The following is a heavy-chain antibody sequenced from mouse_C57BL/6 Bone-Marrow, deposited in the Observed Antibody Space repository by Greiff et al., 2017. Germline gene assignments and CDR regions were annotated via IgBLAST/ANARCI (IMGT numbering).Heavy chain of an antibody. CDR2: INPYNGGT. J-gene: IGHJ3*01. Sequence: EVMLVESGPVLVKPGASVKMSCKASGYTFTDYYMNWVKQSPGKSLEWIGVINPYNGGTSYNQKFKGKATLTVDKSSSTAYMELNSLTSEDSAVYYCARRSAYWGQGTLVTVSA. V-gene: IGHV1-19*01. CDR1: GYTFTDYY. CDR3: ARRSAY.